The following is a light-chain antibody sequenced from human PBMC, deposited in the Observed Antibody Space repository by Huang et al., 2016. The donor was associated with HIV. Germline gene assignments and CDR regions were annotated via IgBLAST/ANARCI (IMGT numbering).Light chain of an antibody. J-gene: IGKJ2*01. CDR3: QQTFATPYT. Sequence: DIQMTQSPSSLSASVGDRVTITCRASQSISNYLNWYQQKLGEGTNLLIYASSSLQTGVPSRFSGSGSGTDFTLTITNLRPEDFATYYCQQTFATPYTFGQGTKLDIK. CDR2: ASS. CDR1: QSISNY. V-gene: IGKV1-39*01.